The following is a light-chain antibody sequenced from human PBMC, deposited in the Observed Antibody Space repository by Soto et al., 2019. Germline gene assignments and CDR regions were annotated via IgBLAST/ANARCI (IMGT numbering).Light chain of an antibody. V-gene: IGLV2-8*01. Sequence: QSVLTQPPSASGSPGQSVTISCTGTSSDVGGYNYVSWYQQHPGKATKLMIYEVSKRPSGVPDRSSGSKSGNTASLTISRLQAEDEADYYCSSYAGSNNLYVFGTGTKVTVL. J-gene: IGLJ1*01. CDR1: SSDVGGYNY. CDR2: EVS. CDR3: SSYAGSNNLYV.